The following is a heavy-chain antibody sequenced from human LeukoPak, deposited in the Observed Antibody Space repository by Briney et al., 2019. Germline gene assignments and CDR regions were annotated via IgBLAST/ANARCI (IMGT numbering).Heavy chain of an antibody. D-gene: IGHD3-10*01. V-gene: IGHV3-23*01. CDR2: ISGSGGST. J-gene: IGHJ5*02. CDR1: RFTFSSYA. Sequence: PGGSLRLSCAASRFTFSSYAMSWVRQAPGKGLEWVSVISGSGGSTYYADSVKGRFTISRDNPKNTLYLQMNSLRAEDTAVYYCAKAGGWFGELLQTSADNWFDPWGQGTLVTVSS. CDR3: AKAGGWFGELLQTSADNWFDP.